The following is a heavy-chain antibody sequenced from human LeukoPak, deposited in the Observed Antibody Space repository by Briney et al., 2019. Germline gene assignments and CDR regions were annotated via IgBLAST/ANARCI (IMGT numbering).Heavy chain of an antibody. V-gene: IGHV3-30-3*01. J-gene: IGHJ4*02. Sequence: PGRSLRLSCAASEFTFSSYAMHWVRQAPGKGLEWVAVISYDGSNKYYADSVKGRFTISRDNSKNTLYLQMNSLRAEDTAVYYCARASDLCFDYWGQGTLVTVSS. D-gene: IGHD3-16*01. CDR1: EFTFSSYA. CDR3: ARASDLCFDY. CDR2: ISYDGSNK.